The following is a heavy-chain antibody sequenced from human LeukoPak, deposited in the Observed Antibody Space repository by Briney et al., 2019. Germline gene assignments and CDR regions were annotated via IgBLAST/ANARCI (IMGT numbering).Heavy chain of an antibody. V-gene: IGHV3-23*01. D-gene: IGHD5-24*01. CDR1: GFTFSSYV. J-gene: IGHJ4*02. Sequence: PGGSLRLSCAASGFTFSSYVMTWVRQAPGKGLEWVSDVGDSGGYTYYADSVKGRFTISRDNSRNTLYLQMNSLRDEDTAVYYCARRSTSRWLQLPPTNKYYFDYWGQGTLVTVSS. CDR3: ARRSTSRWLQLPPTNKYYFDY. CDR2: VGDSGGYT.